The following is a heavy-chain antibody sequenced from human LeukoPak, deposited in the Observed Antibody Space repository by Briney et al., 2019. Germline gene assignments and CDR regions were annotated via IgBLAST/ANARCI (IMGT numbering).Heavy chain of an antibody. V-gene: IGHV4-39*02. CDR1: GGSIISSNHY. CDR3: AREVEYYDSSGYRPHAFDI. CDR2: ISYSGGT. D-gene: IGHD3-22*01. J-gene: IGHJ3*02. Sequence: PSETLSLTCTVSGGSIISSNHYWGWTRQPPGKGLEWFGSISYSGGTAYNPSLRSRVTISVDTSKNQFSLKVNSVTAADTAVYYCAREVEYYDSSGYRPHAFDIWGQGTSVTVSS.